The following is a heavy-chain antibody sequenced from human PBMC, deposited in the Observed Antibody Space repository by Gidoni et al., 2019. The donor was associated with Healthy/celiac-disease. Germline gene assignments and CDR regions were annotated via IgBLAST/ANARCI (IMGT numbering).Heavy chain of an antibody. CDR3: TTDPNSWYLHFDL. Sequence: EVQLVESGGGLVKPGGSLRLSCAASGFTFSNAWMSWVRQAPGKGLEWVGRIKSKTDGATTDYAAPVKGRFTISRDDSKNTLYLQMNSLKTEDTAVYYCTTDPNSWYLHFDLWGRGTLVTVSS. CDR1: GFTFSNAW. V-gene: IGHV3-15*01. CDR2: IKSKTDGATT. J-gene: IGHJ2*01. D-gene: IGHD6-13*01.